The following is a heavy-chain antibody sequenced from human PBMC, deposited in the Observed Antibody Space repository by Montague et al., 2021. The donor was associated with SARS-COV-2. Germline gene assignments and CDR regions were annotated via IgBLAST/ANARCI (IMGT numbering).Heavy chain of an antibody. CDR1: GGSISTYP. Sequence: SETLSLTCTVSGGSISTYPWSWIRQPAGKALEWIGRIHSNGGTTYNPSLKGRVTMSVDTSKNQFSLKMTSVTAADTAMYYCARGSGHYYSPFDNWGQGNLVTVSS. D-gene: IGHD2-15*01. V-gene: IGHV4-4*07. CDR2: IHSNGGT. CDR3: ARGSGHYYSPFDN. J-gene: IGHJ4*02.